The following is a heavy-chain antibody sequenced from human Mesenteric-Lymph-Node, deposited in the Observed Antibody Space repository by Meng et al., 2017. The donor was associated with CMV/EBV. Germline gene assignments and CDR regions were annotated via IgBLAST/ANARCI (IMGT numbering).Heavy chain of an antibody. CDR1: GGSSSSGSYY. CDR3: ARGGYSYGHDY. CDR2: IYYSGST. V-gene: IGHV4-61*01. Sequence: CHVSGGSSSSGSYYWSWIRQPPGKGLEWIGYIYYSGSTNYNPSLKSRVTISVDTSKNQFSLKLSSVTAADTAVYYCARGGYSYGHDYWGQGTLVTVSS. D-gene: IGHD5-18*01. J-gene: IGHJ4*02.